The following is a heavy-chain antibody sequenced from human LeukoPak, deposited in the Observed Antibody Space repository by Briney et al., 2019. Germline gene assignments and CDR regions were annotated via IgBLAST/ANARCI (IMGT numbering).Heavy chain of an antibody. Sequence: PSETLSLTCTVSGGSISSYYWSWIRQPPGKGLEWIGYIYYSGSTNYNLSLKSRVTISVDTSKNQFSLKLSSVTAADTAVYYCARGGGTIFGVVIIPVDWFDPWGQGTLVTVSS. D-gene: IGHD3-3*01. CDR2: IYYSGST. V-gene: IGHV4-59*01. CDR1: GGSISSYY. J-gene: IGHJ5*02. CDR3: ARGGGTIFGVVIIPVDWFDP.